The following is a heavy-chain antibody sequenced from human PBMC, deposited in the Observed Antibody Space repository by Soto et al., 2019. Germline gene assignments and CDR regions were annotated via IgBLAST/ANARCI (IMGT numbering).Heavy chain of an antibody. V-gene: IGHV1-2*04. CDR1: GYTFTGYY. Sequence: VASVKVSCKASGYTFTGYYMHWVRQAPGQGLEWMGWINPNSGGTNYAQKFQGWVTMTRDTSISTAYMELSRLRSDDTAVYYCARDAYSSGLQYDYWGQGTLVTVSS. D-gene: IGHD6-19*01. J-gene: IGHJ4*02. CDR2: INPNSGGT. CDR3: ARDAYSSGLQYDY.